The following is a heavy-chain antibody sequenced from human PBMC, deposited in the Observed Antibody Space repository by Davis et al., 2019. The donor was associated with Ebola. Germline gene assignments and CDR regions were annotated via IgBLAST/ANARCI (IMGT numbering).Heavy chain of an antibody. Sequence: ASVKVSCKASGYTFTGFYIHWARQAPGQGLEWMGIINPSGGSTSYAQKFQGRVTVTRDTSTSTVYMELSSLRSEDTAVYYCARDLVVTAYGMDVWGQGTTVTVSS. CDR1: GYTFTGFY. CDR2: INPSGGST. D-gene: IGHD2-21*02. V-gene: IGHV1-46*01. CDR3: ARDLVVTAYGMDV. J-gene: IGHJ6*02.